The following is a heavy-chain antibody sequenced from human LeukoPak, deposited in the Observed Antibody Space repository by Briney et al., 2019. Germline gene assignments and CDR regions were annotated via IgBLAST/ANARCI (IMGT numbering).Heavy chain of an antibody. CDR3: ACSYSSDPLGY. V-gene: IGHV1-69*04. D-gene: IGHD6-19*01. CDR1: GGTFSSYA. CDR2: IIPILGIA. J-gene: IGHJ4*02. Sequence: GASVKVSCKASGGTFSSYAISWVRQAPGQGLEWMGRIIPILGIANYAQKFQGRVTITADKSTSTAYMELSSLRSEDTAVYYCACSYSSDPLGYWGQGTLVTVSS.